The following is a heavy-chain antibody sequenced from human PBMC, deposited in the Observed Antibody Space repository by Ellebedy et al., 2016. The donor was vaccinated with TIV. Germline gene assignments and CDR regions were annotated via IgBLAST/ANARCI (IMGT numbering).Heavy chain of an antibody. CDR3: ARDMWELQYGYYYGMDV. CDR2: ISYDGSNK. Sequence: PGGSLRLSCAASGFTFSSYAMHWVRQAPGKGLEWVAVISYDGSNKYYADSVKGRFTISRDNSKNTLYLQMNSLRAEDTAVYYCARDMWELQYGYYYGMDVWGQGTTVTVSS. J-gene: IGHJ6*02. V-gene: IGHV3-30*01. CDR1: GFTFSSYA. D-gene: IGHD1-26*01.